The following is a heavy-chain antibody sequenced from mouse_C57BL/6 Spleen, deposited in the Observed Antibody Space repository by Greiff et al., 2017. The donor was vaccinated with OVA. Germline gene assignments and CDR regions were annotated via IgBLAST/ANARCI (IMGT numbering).Heavy chain of an antibody. J-gene: IGHJ4*01. V-gene: IGHV5-17*01. CDR3: ATLIYVHYYAMDY. CDR2: ISSGSSTI. D-gene: IGHD2-3*01. CDR1: GFTFSDYG. Sequence: DVHLVESGGGLVKPGGSLKLSCAASGFTFSDYGMHWVRQAPEKGLEWVAYISSGSSTIYYADTVKGRFTISRDNAKNTLFLQMTSLRSEDTAMYYCATLIYVHYYAMDYWGQGTSVTVSS.